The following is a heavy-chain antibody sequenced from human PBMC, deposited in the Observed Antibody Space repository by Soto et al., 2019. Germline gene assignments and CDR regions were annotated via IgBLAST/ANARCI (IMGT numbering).Heavy chain of an antibody. CDR2: ISYDGSNK. CDR3: ARRGYDFWSGYYDYYMDV. J-gene: IGHJ6*03. V-gene: IGHV3-30*03. Sequence: GSLRLSCAASGFTLSSYGMHWVRQAPGKGLEWVAVISYDGSNKYYADSVKGRLTISRDNSKNSLYLQMNSLRAEDTALYHCARRGYDFWSGYYDYYMDVWGKGTTVTVSS. CDR1: GFTLSSYG. D-gene: IGHD3-3*01.